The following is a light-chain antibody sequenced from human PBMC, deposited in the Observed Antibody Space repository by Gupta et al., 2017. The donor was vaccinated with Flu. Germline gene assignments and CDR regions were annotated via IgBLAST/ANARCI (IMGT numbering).Light chain of an antibody. Sequence: NFMLTQPHSVSESPGKTVTISCTRSSRSIASNYVQWYQQRPGSSPTTVIYEDNQRPSGVPDRFSGSIDSSSNSASLTISGLKTEDEADYYCQSYDSSNHVVFGGGTKLTVL. J-gene: IGLJ2*01. CDR1: SRSIASNY. CDR2: EDN. V-gene: IGLV6-57*01. CDR3: QSYDSSNHVV.